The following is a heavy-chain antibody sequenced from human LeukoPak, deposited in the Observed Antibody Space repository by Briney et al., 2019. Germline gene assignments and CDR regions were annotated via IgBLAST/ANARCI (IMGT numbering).Heavy chain of an antibody. D-gene: IGHD7-27*01. CDR3: ARGGSLGKFDY. Sequence: GGSLRLSCAASGFTFSSYWMHWVRQAPGKGLVWVSRINSDGNSTSYADSVKGRFTISRDNAKNTLYLQMNSLRVEDTAVYYCARGGSLGKFDYWGQGTLVTVSS. CDR2: INSDGNST. V-gene: IGHV3-74*01. J-gene: IGHJ4*02. CDR1: GFTFSSYW.